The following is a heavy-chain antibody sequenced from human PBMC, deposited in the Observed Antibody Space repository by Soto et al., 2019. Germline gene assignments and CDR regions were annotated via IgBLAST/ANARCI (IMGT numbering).Heavy chain of an antibody. J-gene: IGHJ6*02. CDR2: IYSGGTT. D-gene: IGHD3-16*01. CDR3: ARGGYYDNNWVKLRHYGLDV. V-gene: IGHV3-66*01. CDR1: GFTVSSNY. Sequence: GGSLRLSCTASGFTVSSNYMSWVRQAPGKGLEWVSVIYSGGTTYYADSVKGRFTISRDNSKNTLYLQMNSLRAEDTAVYYCARGGYYDNNWVKLRHYGLDVWGQGTSVTVSS.